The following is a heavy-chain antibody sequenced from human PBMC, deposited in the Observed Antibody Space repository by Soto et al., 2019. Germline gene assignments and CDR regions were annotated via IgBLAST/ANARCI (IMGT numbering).Heavy chain of an antibody. CDR1: GGSFSGYN. CDR3: ARGGGTYYDFWSGYYSNWFDP. CDR2: INHSGST. Sequence: QVQLQQWGAGLLKPSETLSLTCAVYGGSFSGYNWSWIRQPPGKGLEWIGEINHSGSTNYNPSLKSRVTISVDTSKNQFSLKLSSVTAADTAVYYCARGGGTYYDFWSGYYSNWFDPWGQGTLVTVSS. V-gene: IGHV4-34*01. D-gene: IGHD3-3*01. J-gene: IGHJ5*02.